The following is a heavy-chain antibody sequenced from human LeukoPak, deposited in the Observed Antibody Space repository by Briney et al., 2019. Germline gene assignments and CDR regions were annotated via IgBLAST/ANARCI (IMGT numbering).Heavy chain of an antibody. CDR3: AKNWNYYYYYGMDV. CDR1: GFTFSSYA. Sequence: PGGSLRLSCAASGFTFSSYAMSWVRQAPGKGLEWVSAISGSGGSTYYADSVKGRFTISRVNSKNTLYLQMNSLRAEDTAVYYCAKNWNYYYYYGMDVWGQGTTVTVSS. CDR2: ISGSGGST. J-gene: IGHJ6*02. V-gene: IGHV3-23*01. D-gene: IGHD3-3*01.